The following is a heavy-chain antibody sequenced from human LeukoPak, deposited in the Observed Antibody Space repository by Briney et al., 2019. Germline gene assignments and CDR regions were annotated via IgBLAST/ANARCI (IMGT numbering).Heavy chain of an antibody. D-gene: IGHD6-25*01. Sequence: SETLSLXCTVSGGSISSSSYYWGWIRQPPGKGLEWIGSIYYSGSTYYNPSLKSRVTISVDTSKNQFSLKLSSVTAADTAVYYCARRRPWYFDYWGQGTLVTVSS. CDR2: IYYSGST. CDR1: GGSISSSSYY. J-gene: IGHJ4*02. CDR3: ARRRPWYFDY. V-gene: IGHV4-39*01.